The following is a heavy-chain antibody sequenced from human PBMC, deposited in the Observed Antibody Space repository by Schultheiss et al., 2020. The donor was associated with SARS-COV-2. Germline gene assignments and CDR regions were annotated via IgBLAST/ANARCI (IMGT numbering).Heavy chain of an antibody. D-gene: IGHD4-17*01. CDR2: INHSGST. CDR3: TAYGDYRYYYYGMDV. J-gene: IGHJ6*02. CDR1: GGSISSYY. Sequence: SETLSLTCTVSGGSISSYYWSWIRQPPGKGLEWIGEINHSGSTNYNPSLKSRVTISVDTSKNQFSLKLSSVTAADTAVYYCTAYGDYRYYYYGMDVWGQGTTVTVSS. V-gene: IGHV4-34*01.